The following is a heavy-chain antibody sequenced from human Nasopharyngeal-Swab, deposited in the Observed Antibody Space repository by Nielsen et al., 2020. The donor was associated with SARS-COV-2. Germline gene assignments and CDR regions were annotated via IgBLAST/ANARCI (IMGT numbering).Heavy chain of an antibody. CDR2: IYFSGST. J-gene: IGHJ3*01. CDR3: ARAPTTMIVVVKAFDL. CDR1: GGSISRGGYY. Sequence: SETLSLTCTVSGGSISRGGYYWSWIRQHPGKGLEWSGYIYFSGSTYYNPSLKSRVTISVDTSKNQFSLKLSSVTAADTAVYYCARAPTTMIVVVKAFDLWGQGTMFTVS. V-gene: IGHV4-31*03. D-gene: IGHD3-22*01.